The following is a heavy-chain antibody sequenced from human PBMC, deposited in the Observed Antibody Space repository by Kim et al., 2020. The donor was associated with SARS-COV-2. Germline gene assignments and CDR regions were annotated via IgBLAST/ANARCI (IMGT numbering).Heavy chain of an antibody. CDR1: GGTFSSYA. J-gene: IGHJ4*02. D-gene: IGHD3-22*01. CDR3: ARMTPPPYYYDSVPVPSLRGFSGVFDY. Sequence: SVKVSCKASGGTFSSYAISWVRQAPGQGLEWMGGIIPIFGTANYAQKFQGRVTITADESTSTAYMELSSLRSEDTAVYYCARMTPPPYYYDSVPVPSLRGFSGVFDYWGQGTLVTVSS. CDR2: IIPIFGTA. V-gene: IGHV1-69*13.